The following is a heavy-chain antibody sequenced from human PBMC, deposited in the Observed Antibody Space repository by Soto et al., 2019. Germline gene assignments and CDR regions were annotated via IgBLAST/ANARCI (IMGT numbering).Heavy chain of an antibody. CDR1: GCTLSTNA. J-gene: IGHJ4*02. V-gene: IGHV3-23*01. CDR2: VSATAGTT. D-gene: IGHD3-16*01. CDR3: AKDRLAGGFDY. Sequence: PGGSLRLSCAASGCTLSTNAMTWVRQAPGKGLEWVSLVSATAGTTYYTDSVKGRFTMSKDNSRNTVYLQMNSLRADDTAVYYCAKDRLAGGFDYWGQGTLVTVSS.